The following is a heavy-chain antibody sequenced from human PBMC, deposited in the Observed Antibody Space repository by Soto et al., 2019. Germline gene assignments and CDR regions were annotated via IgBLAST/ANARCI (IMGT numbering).Heavy chain of an antibody. J-gene: IGHJ4*02. CDR1: GFTFSSYA. CDR2: ISYDGSNK. Sequence: GGSLRLSCAASGFTFSSYAMHWVRQAPGKGLEWVAVISYDGSNKYYVDSVKGRFTISRDNSKNTLYLQMNSLRAEDTAVYYCARGYCSGDSCTYFDYWGQGTLVTVPQ. D-gene: IGHD2-15*01. CDR3: ARGYCSGDSCTYFDY. V-gene: IGHV3-30-3*01.